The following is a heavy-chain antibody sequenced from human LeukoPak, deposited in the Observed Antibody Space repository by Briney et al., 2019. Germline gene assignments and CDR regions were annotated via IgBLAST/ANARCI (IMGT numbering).Heavy chain of an antibody. V-gene: IGHV4-34*01. CDR2: INHSGST. Sequence: PSETLSLTCAVYGGSFSGYYWSWIRQPPGKGLEWIGEINHSGSTNYNPSLRSRVTISVDTSKNQFSLKLGSVTAADTAVYYCARGREWELLGYYFDYWGQGTLVTVSS. D-gene: IGHD1-26*01. CDR1: GGSFSGYY. CDR3: ARGREWELLGYYFDY. J-gene: IGHJ4*02.